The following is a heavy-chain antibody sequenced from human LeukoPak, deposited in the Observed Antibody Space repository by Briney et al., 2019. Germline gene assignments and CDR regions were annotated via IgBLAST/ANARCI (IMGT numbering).Heavy chain of an antibody. CDR1: GFTFSSYG. CDR3: ARDGEWYSSSWDCFDY. J-gene: IGHJ4*02. Sequence: GRSLRLSCAASGFTFSSYGMHWVRQAPGKGLEWVAVIWYDGSNKYYADSVKGRFTISRDNSKNTLYLQMNSLRAEDTAVYYCARDGEWYSSSWDCFDYWGQGTLVTVSS. D-gene: IGHD6-13*01. V-gene: IGHV3-33*01. CDR2: IWYDGSNK.